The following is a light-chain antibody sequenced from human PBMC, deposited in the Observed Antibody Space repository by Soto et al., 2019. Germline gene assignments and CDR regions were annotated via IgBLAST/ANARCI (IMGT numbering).Light chain of an antibody. Sequence: SVLPQSPGTLSLSPGERATLSCRASQSVSSSYLAWYQQKPGQAPRLLIYGASTRATGIPARFSGSGSGTEFTLTISSLQSEDFAVYYCQQYNNWPHTFGQGTKVDIK. CDR1: QSVSSSY. CDR3: QQYNNWPHT. V-gene: IGKV3-15*01. CDR2: GAS. J-gene: IGKJ1*01.